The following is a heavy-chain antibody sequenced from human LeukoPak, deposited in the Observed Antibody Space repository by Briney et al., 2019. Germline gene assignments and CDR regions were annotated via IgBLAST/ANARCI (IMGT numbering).Heavy chain of an antibody. CDR1: GYSISSGYY. V-gene: IGHV4-38-2*02. D-gene: IGHD3-9*01. J-gene: IGHJ5*02. CDR2: IYHSGST. Sequence: SETLSLTCTVSGYSISSGYYWGWIRQPPGKGLEWIGSIYHSGSTYYNPSLKSRVTISVDTSKNQFSLKLSSVTAADTAVYYCARVGKLRYSDWLSARNWFDPWGQGTLVTVSS. CDR3: ARVGKLRYSDWLSARNWFDP.